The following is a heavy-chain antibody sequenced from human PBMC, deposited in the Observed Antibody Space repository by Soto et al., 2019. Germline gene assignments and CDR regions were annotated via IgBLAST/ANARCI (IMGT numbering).Heavy chain of an antibody. CDR2: IFYSGVT. Sequence: QVQLQESGPGLVKPSETLSLTCTVSSGAIRTSGHYWGWIRESPGKGLEWIGSIFYSGVTHLNPSLKSRVTISVDPSQNQFSLKLSSVTAADTGIYYCVRDAGAVAGKVDFFQHWGQGTRVTVSA. J-gene: IGHJ1*01. V-gene: IGHV4-39*02. CDR3: VRDAGAVAGKVDFFQH. CDR1: SGAIRTSGHY. D-gene: IGHD6-19*01.